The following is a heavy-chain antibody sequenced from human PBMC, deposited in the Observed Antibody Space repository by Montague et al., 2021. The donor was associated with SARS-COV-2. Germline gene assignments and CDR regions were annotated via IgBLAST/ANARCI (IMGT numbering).Heavy chain of an antibody. D-gene: IGHD3-3*01. CDR3: SRGGVTIFGVVITGKSLFRY. J-gene: IGHJ4*02. V-gene: IGHV4-34*01. CDR2: INHSGST. Sequence: SETLSLTCAVYGGSFSGYYWSWICQPPGKGLEWMGEINHSGSTNYNPSLKSRVTISVDTSKNQFSLKLSFVSDADTAVYYCSRGGVTIFGVVITGKSLFRYWGQGTLVTVSS. CDR1: GGSFSGYY.